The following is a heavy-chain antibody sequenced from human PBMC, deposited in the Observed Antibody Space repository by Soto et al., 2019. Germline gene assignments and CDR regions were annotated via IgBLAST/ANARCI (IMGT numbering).Heavy chain of an antibody. D-gene: IGHD3-22*01. J-gene: IGHJ6*02. CDR1: GGSIASGGYY. V-gene: IGHV4-31*03. Sequence: QVQLQESGPGLVKPSQTLSLTCTVSGGSIASGGYYWSWIRQHPGKALEWVGNIDYSGSAYYNPSLRSRITKSLDTSKNQFSLRLSSGTAADTAVYYCASEQKRFFYDTSGYYDYKSDGMDDWGQGTTVTVSS. CDR2: IDYSGSA. CDR3: ASEQKRFFYDTSGYYDYKSDGMDD.